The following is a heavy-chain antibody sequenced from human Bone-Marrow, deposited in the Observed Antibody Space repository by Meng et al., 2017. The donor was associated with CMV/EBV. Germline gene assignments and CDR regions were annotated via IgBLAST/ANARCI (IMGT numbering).Heavy chain of an antibody. J-gene: IGHJ4*02. V-gene: IGHV3-74*01. Sequence: GGSLRLSCAASGFTFSSYWMHWVRQAPGKGLVWVSRINSDGSSTSYADSVKGRFTISRDNAKNTLYLQMNSLRAEDTAVYYCAGAFHPNYDILTGYYSLGDYWGQGTLVTVSS. CDR2: INSDGSST. CDR3: AGAFHPNYDILTGYYSLGDY. CDR1: GFTFSSYW. D-gene: IGHD3-9*01.